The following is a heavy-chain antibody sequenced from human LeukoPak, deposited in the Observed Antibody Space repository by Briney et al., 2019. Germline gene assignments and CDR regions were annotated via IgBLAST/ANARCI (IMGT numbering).Heavy chain of an antibody. D-gene: IGHD6-13*01. CDR3: ARGYSSSWHHYYYYMDV. V-gene: IGHV3-21*01. CDR1: GFTVSSNF. J-gene: IGHJ6*03. Sequence: PGGSLRLSCAASGFTVSSNFMSGVRQAPGKGPEWVSSISSSSSYIYYADSVKGRFTISRDNAKNSLYLQMNSLRAEDTAVYYCARGYSSSWHHYYYYMDVWGKGTTVTVSS. CDR2: ISSSSSYI.